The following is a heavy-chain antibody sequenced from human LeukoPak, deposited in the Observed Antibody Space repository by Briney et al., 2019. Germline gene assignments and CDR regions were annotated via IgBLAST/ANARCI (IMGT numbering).Heavy chain of an antibody. J-gene: IGHJ5*02. CDR2: ISAYNGNT. CDR1: GYTFTSYG. D-gene: IGHD6-6*01. CDR3: ARVGGQLLDWFDP. Sequence: ASVKVSCKASGYTFTSYGISWVRQARGQGLEGMGWISAYNGNTNYAQKLQGRVTITTDTSTSTAYMQLRSLRSDDTAVYYCARVGGQLLDWFDPWGQGTLVTVSS. V-gene: IGHV1-18*01.